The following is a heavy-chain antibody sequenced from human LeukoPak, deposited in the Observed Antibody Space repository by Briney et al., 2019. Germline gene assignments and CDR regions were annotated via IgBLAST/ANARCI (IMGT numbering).Heavy chain of an antibody. Sequence: GGSLRLSCAASEFTFSDYAMSWVRQAPGKGLEWFSAISGNSGSDTYYAEAVKGRFTISRDNSKTTLYLEMNSLRAEDTAVYYCAKGSSSGWPYFFDYWGQGSLVAVSS. CDR2: ISGNSGSDT. CDR3: AKGSSSGWPYFFDY. V-gene: IGHV3-23*01. J-gene: IGHJ4*02. CDR1: EFTFSDYA. D-gene: IGHD6-19*01.